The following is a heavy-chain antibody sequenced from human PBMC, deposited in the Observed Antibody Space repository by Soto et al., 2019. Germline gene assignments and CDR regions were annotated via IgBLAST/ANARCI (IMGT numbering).Heavy chain of an antibody. CDR3: AAELGFGKLAVV. CDR2: IIPLFGTT. V-gene: IGHV1-69*01. Sequence: QVQVVQSGVEVRRPGSSVKVSCKASGDTFKNCVISWVRQAPGQGLEWMVGIIPLFGTTDFAQRFQGRLTITTDESTTTAYIELSRMRSEDTATYYCAAELGFGKLAVVWGQGTTVIVSS. CDR1: GDTFKNCV. D-gene: IGHD7-27*01. J-gene: IGHJ6*02.